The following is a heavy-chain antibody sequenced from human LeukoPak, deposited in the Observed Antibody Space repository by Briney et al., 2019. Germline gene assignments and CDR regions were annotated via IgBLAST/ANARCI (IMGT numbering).Heavy chain of an antibody. CDR3: ARAPMTASTYYMDV. CDR1: GGTFSSYA. CDR2: IIPIFGTA. D-gene: IGHD2-21*02. J-gene: IGHJ6*03. V-gene: IGHV1-69*05. Sequence: SVKVSCKASGGTFSSYAIMWVRQAPGQGLEWMGGIIPIFGTANYAQKCQGRVTITTDESTSTAYKELSSLRSEDTAVYYCARAPMTASTYYMDVWGKGTTVTVSS.